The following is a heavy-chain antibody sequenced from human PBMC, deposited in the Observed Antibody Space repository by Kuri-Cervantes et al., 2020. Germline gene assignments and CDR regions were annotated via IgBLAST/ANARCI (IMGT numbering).Heavy chain of an antibody. Sequence: SETLSLTCTVSGGSISSYYWSWIRQPAGKGLEWIGYIYYSGSTSYNPSLKSRVTISVDTSKNQFSLKLSSVTAADTAVYYCARDYVWGSYRRIDSWGQGTLVTVSS. CDR3: ARDYVWGSYRRIDS. J-gene: IGHJ4*02. V-gene: IGHV4-59*13. D-gene: IGHD3-16*02. CDR2: IYYSGST. CDR1: GGSISSYY.